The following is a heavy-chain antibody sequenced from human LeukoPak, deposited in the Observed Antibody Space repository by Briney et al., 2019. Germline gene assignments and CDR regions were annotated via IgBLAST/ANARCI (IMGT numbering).Heavy chain of an antibody. CDR3: AELGITMIGGV. CDR1: GFTFSSYG. J-gene: IGHJ6*04. D-gene: IGHD3-10*02. V-gene: IGHV3-48*04. Sequence: GGSLRLSCAASGFTFSSYGMTWVHQAPGKGLEWVSYISSSGSTIYYADSVKGRFTISRDNAKNSLYLQMNSLRAEDTAVYYCAELGITMIGGVWGKGTTVTISS. CDR2: ISSSGSTI.